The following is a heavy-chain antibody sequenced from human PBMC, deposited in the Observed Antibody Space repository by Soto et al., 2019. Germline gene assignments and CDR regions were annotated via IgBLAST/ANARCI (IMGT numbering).Heavy chain of an antibody. CDR2: IYPGDSDT. Sequence: PGESLKISCKGSGYSFTSYWIGWVRQMPGKGLEWMGIIYPGDSDTRYSPSFQGQVTISADKSISTAYLQWSSLKASDTAMYYCARFLGYCSSTSCYALGSSYYYGMDVWGQGTTVTVSS. J-gene: IGHJ6*02. CDR1: GYSFTSYW. V-gene: IGHV5-51*01. D-gene: IGHD2-2*01. CDR3: ARFLGYCSSTSCYALGSSYYYGMDV.